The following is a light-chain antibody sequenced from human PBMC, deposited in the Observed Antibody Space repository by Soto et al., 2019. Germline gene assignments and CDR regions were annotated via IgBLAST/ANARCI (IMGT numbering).Light chain of an antibody. CDR2: GNS. J-gene: IGLJ1*01. CDR1: SSNIRAGYD. Sequence: QSVLTQPPSVSGAPGQRVTISCTGSSSNIRAGYDVHWYQQLPGTAPKLLIYGNSNRPSRVPDRFSGSKSGTSASLAITGLQAEDEADYYCQSYDSSLSGYVFGTGTKLTVL. CDR3: QSYDSSLSGYV. V-gene: IGLV1-40*01.